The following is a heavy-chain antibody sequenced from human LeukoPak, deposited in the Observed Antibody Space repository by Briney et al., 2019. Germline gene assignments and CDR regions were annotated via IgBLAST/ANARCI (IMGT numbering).Heavy chain of an antibody. CDR2: ISSDENKK. CDR1: GFTFSHYA. CDR3: ARGANSGYYFAPFDY. V-gene: IGHV3-30-3*01. Sequence: GGSLRLSCEASGFTFSHYAMHWVRQAPGKGLEWVAVISSDENKKFYADSVRGRLTIIRDSPKNTLHLQMNSLRPEDTAVYYCARGANSGYYFAPFDYWGQGTLVTVSS. J-gene: IGHJ4*02. D-gene: IGHD3-22*01.